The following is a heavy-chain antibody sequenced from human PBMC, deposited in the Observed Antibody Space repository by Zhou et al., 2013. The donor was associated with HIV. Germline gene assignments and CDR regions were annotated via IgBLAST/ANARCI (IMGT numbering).Heavy chain of an antibody. Sequence: QVQLVQSGAEVKKPGASVKVSCKASGYTFSNYGISWVRQAPGQGLEWMGWISAYNGNTNYAQKLQGRVTMTTDTSTSTAYMELRSLTSDDTAVYYCARVLGDIGMVPPGYWGQGTLVTVSS. D-gene: IGHD5-12*01. CDR3: ARVLGDIGMVPPGY. J-gene: IGHJ4*02. V-gene: IGHV1-18*01. CDR1: GYTFSNYG. CDR2: ISAYNGNT.